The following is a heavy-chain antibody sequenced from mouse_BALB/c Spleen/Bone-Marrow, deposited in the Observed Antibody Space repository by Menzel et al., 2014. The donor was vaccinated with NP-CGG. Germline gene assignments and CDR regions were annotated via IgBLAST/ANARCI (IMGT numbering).Heavy chain of an antibody. D-gene: IGHD1-1*01. J-gene: IGHJ4*01. CDR1: GYAFSNYW. V-gene: IGHV1-80*01. CDR2: IYPGDGDT. CDR3: ARRDGSTYYYAMDY. Sequence: VQLQQFGAELVRPGSSVKISCKASGYAFSNYWMNWVKQRPGQGLEWIGQIYPGDGDTNYNGKFKGKATLTADKSSSTAYMQLSSLTSEDSAVYFCARRDGSTYYYAMDYWGQGTSITVSS.